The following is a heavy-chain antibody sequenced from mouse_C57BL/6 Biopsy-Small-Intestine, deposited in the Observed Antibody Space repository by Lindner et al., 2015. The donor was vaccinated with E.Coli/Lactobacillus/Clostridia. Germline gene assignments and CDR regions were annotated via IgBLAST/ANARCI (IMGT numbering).Heavy chain of an antibody. CDR3: ARSVGYYVPFDY. CDR1: GYAFSSSW. D-gene: IGHD2-3*01. CDR2: IYPGDGDT. Sequence: VQLQESGPELVKPGASVKISCKASGYAFSSSWMNWVKQRPGKGLEWIGRIYPGDGDTNYNGKFKGKATLTADKSSSTAYMQLSSLTSEDSAVYFCARSVGYYVPFDYWGQGTTLTVSS. J-gene: IGHJ2*01. V-gene: IGHV1-82*01.